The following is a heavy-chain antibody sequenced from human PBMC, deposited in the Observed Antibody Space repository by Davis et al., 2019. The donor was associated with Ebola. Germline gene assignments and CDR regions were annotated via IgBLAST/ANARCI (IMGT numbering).Heavy chain of an antibody. CDR1: GFTFSTYW. Sequence: PGGSLRLSCAASGFTFSTYWMHWVRQAPGQGLVWVSRINSDGSSTTYADSVKGRFTISRDNAKNTLYLQMNSLRAEDTAVYYCARVLAARPWYFDLWGRGTLVTVSS. CDR2: INSDGSST. D-gene: IGHD6-6*01. V-gene: IGHV3-74*03. CDR3: ARVLAARPWYFDL. J-gene: IGHJ2*01.